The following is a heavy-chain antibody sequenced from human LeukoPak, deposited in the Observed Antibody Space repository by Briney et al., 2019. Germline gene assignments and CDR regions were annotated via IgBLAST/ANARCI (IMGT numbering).Heavy chain of an antibody. J-gene: IGHJ6*03. CDR1: GGTLSSYA. Sequence: GASVKVSCEASGGTLSSYAISWVRQAPGQGLEWMGGIIPIFGTANYAQKFQGRVTITADESTSTAYMELSSLRSEDTAVYYCARSNSGYRMATITGAYYYYMDVWGKGTTVTISS. D-gene: IGHD5-24*01. CDR2: IIPIFGTA. V-gene: IGHV1-69*13. CDR3: ARSNSGYRMATITGAYYYYMDV.